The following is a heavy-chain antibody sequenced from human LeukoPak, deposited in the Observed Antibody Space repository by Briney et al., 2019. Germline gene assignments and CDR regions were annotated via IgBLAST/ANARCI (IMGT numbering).Heavy chain of an antibody. Sequence: FTXXSYAMXWVRQAPGKGLEWVSXISGSGGSTYYADSVKGRFTISRDNSKNTLYLQMNSLRAEDTAVYYCATRPPEATIRLPFDYWGQGTLVTVSS. CDR1: FTXXSYA. CDR3: ATRPPEATIRLPFDY. J-gene: IGHJ4*02. CDR2: ISGSGGST. V-gene: IGHV3-23*01. D-gene: IGHD5-12*01.